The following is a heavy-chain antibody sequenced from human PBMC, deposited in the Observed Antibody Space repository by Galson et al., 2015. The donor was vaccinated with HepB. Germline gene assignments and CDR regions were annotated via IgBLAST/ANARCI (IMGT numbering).Heavy chain of an antibody. J-gene: IGHJ4*02. CDR2: IIPILGIA. V-gene: IGHV1-69*04. Sequence: SVKVSCKASGGTFSSYTISWVRQAPGQGLEWMGRIIPILGIANYAQKFQGRVTITADKSTSTAYMELSSLRSEDTAVYYCARDIRLVSRGHDYWGQGTLVTVSS. D-gene: IGHD2-2*01. CDR1: GGTFSSYT. CDR3: ARDIRLVSRGHDY.